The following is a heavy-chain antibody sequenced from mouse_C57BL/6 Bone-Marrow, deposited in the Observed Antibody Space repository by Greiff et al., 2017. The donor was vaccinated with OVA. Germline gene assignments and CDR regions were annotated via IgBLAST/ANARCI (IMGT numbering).Heavy chain of an antibody. D-gene: IGHD6-1*01. CDR2: ISSGSSTI. CDR3: AISLWYFDV. CDR1: GFTFSDYG. V-gene: IGHV5-17*01. Sequence: EVKLMESGGGLVKPGGSLKLSCAASGFTFSDYGMHWVRQAPEKGLEWVAYISSGSSTIYYADTVKGRFTISRDNAKNTLFLQMTSLRSEDTARYYCAISLWYFDVWGTGTTVTVSS. J-gene: IGHJ1*03.